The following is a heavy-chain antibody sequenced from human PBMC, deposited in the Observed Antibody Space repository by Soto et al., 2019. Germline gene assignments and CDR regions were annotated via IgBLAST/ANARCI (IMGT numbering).Heavy chain of an antibody. V-gene: IGHV4-30-2*01. J-gene: IGHJ4*02. Sequence: SETLSLTCTVSGASISSGDYYWSWIRQPPGKGLEWIGYIYHSGSTYYNPSLKSRVTISVDRSKNQFSLKLSSVTAADTAVYYCARGPSIMIYNYWGQGTLVTVSS. D-gene: IGHD3-16*01. CDR2: IYHSGST. CDR1: GASISSGDYY. CDR3: ARGPSIMIYNY.